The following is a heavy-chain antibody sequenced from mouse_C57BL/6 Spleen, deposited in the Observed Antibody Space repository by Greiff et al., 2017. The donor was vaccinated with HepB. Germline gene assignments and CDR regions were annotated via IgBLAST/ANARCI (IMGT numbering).Heavy chain of an antibody. CDR2: IYPGDGAT. J-gene: IGHJ4*01. D-gene: IGHD1-3*01. CDR1: GYAFSSYW. V-gene: IGHV1-80*01. CDR3: AKADDFYAMDY. Sequence: QVQLKQSGAELVKPGASVKISCKASGYAFSSYWMNWVKQRPGKGLEWIGLIYPGDGATNYNGKFKGKATLTADKSSSTAYMQLSSLTSEDSAVYCCAKADDFYAMDYWGQGTSVTVSS.